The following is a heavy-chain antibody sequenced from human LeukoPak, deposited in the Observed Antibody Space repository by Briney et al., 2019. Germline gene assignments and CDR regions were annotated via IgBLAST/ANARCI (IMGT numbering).Heavy chain of an antibody. V-gene: IGHV3-23*01. D-gene: IGHD1-26*01. J-gene: IGHJ4*02. CDR2: ISGRGDNT. CDR3: AKDKVGATGDPYYFDY. CDR1: GFTFSSYA. Sequence: GGSLRLSCEASGFTFSSYAMSWVRQAPGKGLEWVSSISGRGDNTHYADSVKGRFTISRDNSKNTLYLQMNSLRAEDTAVYYCAKDKVGATGDPYYFDYWGQGTLVTVSS.